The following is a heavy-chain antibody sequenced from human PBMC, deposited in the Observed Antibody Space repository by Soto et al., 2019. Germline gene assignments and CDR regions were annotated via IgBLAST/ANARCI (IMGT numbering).Heavy chain of an antibody. Sequence: TGGSLRLSCTGSGFTFADYTMSWVRQAPGKGLEWVGLIRSEANGGTTHYAASVHGGFIISRDDSRGIAFLQMNNLKSEDTAVYYCTRVGKFDYWGQGT. V-gene: IGHV3-49*04. CDR2: IRSEANGGTT. CDR3: TRVGKFDY. J-gene: IGHJ4*02. D-gene: IGHD1-26*01. CDR1: GFTFADYT.